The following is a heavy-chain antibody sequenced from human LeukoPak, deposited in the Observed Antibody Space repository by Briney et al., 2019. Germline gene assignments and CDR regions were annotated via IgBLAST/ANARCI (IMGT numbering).Heavy chain of an antibody. CDR2: IYYSGST. V-gene: IGHV4-59*01. CDR1: GGSISGYY. Sequence: SETLSLTCSVSGGSISGYYWSWIRQPPGKGLEWIGYIYYSGSTNYSPSLKSRVTISVDTSKKQFSLKLRSMTAADTAVYYCAREGDFWSGYPAIWGQGTVVTVSS. D-gene: IGHD3-3*01. CDR3: AREGDFWSGYPAI. J-gene: IGHJ3*02.